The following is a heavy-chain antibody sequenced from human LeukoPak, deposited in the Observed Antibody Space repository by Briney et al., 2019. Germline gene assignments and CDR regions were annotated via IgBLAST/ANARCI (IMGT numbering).Heavy chain of an antibody. CDR1: GGSISRYY. V-gene: IGHV4-59*01. J-gene: IGHJ4*02. CDR3: ARAWATDYFDY. Sequence: SETLSLTCTVSGGSISRYYWSWIRQPPGKGLEWIGYMYYGGTLNYNPSLKSRVTISVDTSKNQFSLKLSSVTAADTAMYYCARAWATDYFDYWGQGTLVTVSS. CDR2: MYYGGTL.